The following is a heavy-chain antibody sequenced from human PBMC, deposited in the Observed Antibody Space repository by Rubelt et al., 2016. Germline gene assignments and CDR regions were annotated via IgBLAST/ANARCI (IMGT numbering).Heavy chain of an antibody. J-gene: IGHJ6*03. CDR2: INGSGRTT. V-gene: IGHV3-23*01. CDR3: ARGPGVVTARGRNKNAPYYYYMDV. D-gene: IGHD2-21*02. Sequence: INGSGRTTYYADSVKGRFTISRDTSKNTLYLQMDSLRAGDTAVYYCARGPGVVTARGRNKNAPYYYYMDVWGKGTTVTVSS.